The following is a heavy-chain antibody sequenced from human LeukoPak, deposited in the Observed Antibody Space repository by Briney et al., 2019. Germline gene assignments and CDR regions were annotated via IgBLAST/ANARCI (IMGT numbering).Heavy chain of an antibody. D-gene: IGHD6-19*01. J-gene: IGHJ4*02. CDR1: GFTFSSYW. Sequence: GGSLRLSCAASGFTFSSYWMSWVRQAPGKGLEWVANIKQDGSEKYYVDSVKGRFTISRDNAKNSLYLQMNSLRAEDTAVYYCAREGSGWYFYFDYCGQGTLVTVSS. CDR2: IKQDGSEK. CDR3: AREGSGWYFYFDY. V-gene: IGHV3-7*01.